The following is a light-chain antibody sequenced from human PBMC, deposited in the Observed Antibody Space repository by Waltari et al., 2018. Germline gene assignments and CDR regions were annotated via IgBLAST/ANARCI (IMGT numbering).Light chain of an antibody. CDR3: LQDYNYPWT. J-gene: IGKJ1*01. V-gene: IGKV3-20*02. CDR1: QYIDLTF. CDR2: AAS. Sequence: EIVLTQSPGTLSLSPGERATLSCRASQYIDLTFLAWSQHKPGQAPRLLIYAASNLQSGVPSRFSGSGSGTYFTLTISSLQPEDFATYYCLQDYNYPWTFGRG.